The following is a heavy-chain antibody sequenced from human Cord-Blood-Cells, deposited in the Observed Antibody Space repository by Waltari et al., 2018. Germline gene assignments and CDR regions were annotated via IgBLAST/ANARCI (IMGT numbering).Heavy chain of an antibody. D-gene: IGHD5-12*01. V-gene: IGHV1-8*03. CDR1: GYTFTSYD. Sequence: QVQLVQSGAEVKKPGASVKVSCKASGYTFTSYDINWVRQATGQGLEWMGRINPNSGNTGYAQKFKGRVTITRNTSISTAYMELSSLRSEDTAVYYCALGYSGYDDAFDIWGQGTMVTVSS. CDR3: ALGYSGYDDAFDI. J-gene: IGHJ3*02. CDR2: INPNSGNT.